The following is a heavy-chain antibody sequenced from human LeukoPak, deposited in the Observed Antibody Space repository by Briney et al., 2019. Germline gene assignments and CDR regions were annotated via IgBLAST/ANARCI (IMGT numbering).Heavy chain of an antibody. CDR1: GYTFTSYY. Sequence: ASVKVSCKASGYTFTSYYMHWVRQAPGQGLEWMGIINPSGGSTSYAQKFQGRVTMTRDTSTSTVYMELSSLRSEDTAVCYCARDDPYYYDSSGYLPVGDWGQGTLVTVSS. J-gene: IGHJ4*02. CDR2: INPSGGST. CDR3: ARDDPYYYDSSGYLPVGD. D-gene: IGHD3-22*01. V-gene: IGHV1-46*01.